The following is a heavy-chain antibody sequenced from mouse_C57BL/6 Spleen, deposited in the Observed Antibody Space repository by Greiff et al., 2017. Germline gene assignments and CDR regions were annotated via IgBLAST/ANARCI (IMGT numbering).Heavy chain of an antibody. D-gene: IGHD1-1*01. CDR2: IYPSDSET. V-gene: IGHV1-61*01. Sequence: QVQLKESGAELVRPGSSVKLSCKASGYTFTSYWMDWVKQRPGQGLEWIGNIYPSDSETHYNQKFKDKATLTVDKSSSTAYMQLSSLTSEDSAVYYCARGPYYYGSSFYFDYWGQGTTLTVSS. CDR3: ARGPYYYGSSFYFDY. CDR1: GYTFTSYW. J-gene: IGHJ2*01.